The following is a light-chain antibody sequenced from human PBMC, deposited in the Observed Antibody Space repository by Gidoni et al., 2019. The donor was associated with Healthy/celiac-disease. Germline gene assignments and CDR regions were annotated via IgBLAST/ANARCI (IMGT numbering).Light chain of an antibody. V-gene: IGLV2-14*01. J-gene: IGLJ2*01. CDR2: EAS. CDR3: SSYTSISTLV. Sequence: QSALTQPASVSGSPGQSITISCPGTSSDIGDYNYVSWYQQHPGQAPKLMLYEASNRPSGVSNLFSGSKSGNTASLTISGLQAEDEADYYGSSYTSISTLVFGRGTKLTVL. CDR1: SSDIGDYNY.